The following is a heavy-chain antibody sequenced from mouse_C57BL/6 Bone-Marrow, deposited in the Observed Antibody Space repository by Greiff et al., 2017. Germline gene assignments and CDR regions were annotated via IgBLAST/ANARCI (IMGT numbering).Heavy chain of an antibody. V-gene: IGHV1-62-2*01. J-gene: IGHJ1*03. CDR3: ARHEEGLGTGTSWYFDV. Sequence: QVQLQQSGAELVKPGASVKLSCKASGYTFTEYTIHWVKQRSGQGLEWIGWFYPGSGSIKYNVKFKDKATLTADKSSSTVYMELSRLTSEDSAVYFCARHEEGLGTGTSWYFDVWGTGTTVTVSS. D-gene: IGHD4-1*01. CDR2: FYPGSGSI. CDR1: GYTFTEYT.